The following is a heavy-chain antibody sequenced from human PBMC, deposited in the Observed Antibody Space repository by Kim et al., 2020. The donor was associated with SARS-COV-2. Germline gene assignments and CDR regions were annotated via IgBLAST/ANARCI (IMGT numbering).Heavy chain of an antibody. CDR3: AREEVDV. Sequence: GGSLRLSCAASGFTFSNYNMNWVRQAPGKGLEWVSSISGSSSFIYYADSVKGRFTISRDNAKNSLYLQMNSLGAEDTAVYYCAREEVDVWGQGTTVTVSS. CDR1: GFTFSNYN. CDR2: ISGSSSFI. V-gene: IGHV3-21*01. J-gene: IGHJ6*02.